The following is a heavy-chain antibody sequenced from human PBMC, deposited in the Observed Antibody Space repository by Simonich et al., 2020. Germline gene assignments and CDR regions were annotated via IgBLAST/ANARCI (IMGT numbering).Heavy chain of an antibody. V-gene: IGHV1-2*02. CDR1: GYTFTGYY. D-gene: IGHD7-27*01. CDR2: INPNSGGT. Sequence: QVQLVQSGAEVKKPGASVKVSCKASGYTFTGYYMHWVRQAPGQGLEWMGWINPNSGGTNYAQKFTGRVTMTRDTSISTAYMERSRLRSDDTAVYYCARDELGIQHWYFDLWGRGTLVTVSS. J-gene: IGHJ2*01. CDR3: ARDELGIQHWYFDL.